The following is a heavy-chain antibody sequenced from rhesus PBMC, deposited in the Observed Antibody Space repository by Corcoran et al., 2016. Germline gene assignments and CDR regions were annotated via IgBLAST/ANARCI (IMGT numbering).Heavy chain of an antibody. J-gene: IGHJ4*01. D-gene: IGHD6-37*01. CDR3: ARQGRIAVAGLPIDY. Sequence: QVQLQESGPGLVKPSETLSLTCAVSGISLSSSYYHSYWIRLAPGQGLEWIGYISYSGILSYNTSLKSRVNISRDTAKNHFSLKLNSVTAADTAVYYWARQGRIAVAGLPIDYWGRGVLVTVSS. CDR2: ISYSGIL. CDR1: GISLSSSYYH. V-gene: IGHV4-122*02.